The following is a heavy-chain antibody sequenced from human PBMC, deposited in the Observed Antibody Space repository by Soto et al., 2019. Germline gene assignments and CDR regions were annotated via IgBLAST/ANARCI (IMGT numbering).Heavy chain of an antibody. CDR2: IGTGGDT. CDR1: GFTFSSHD. CDR3: TRGYYYGMDV. J-gene: IGHJ6*02. D-gene: IGHD3-10*01. Sequence: EVQLVESGGGLVQPGGSLRLSCAASGFTFSSHDMHWVRQATGKGLEWVSAIGTGGDTYYPDSVKGRFTISRENAKNSLSHQMNNLRAGDTAVYYCTRGYYYGMDVWGQGTTVTVSS. V-gene: IGHV3-13*01.